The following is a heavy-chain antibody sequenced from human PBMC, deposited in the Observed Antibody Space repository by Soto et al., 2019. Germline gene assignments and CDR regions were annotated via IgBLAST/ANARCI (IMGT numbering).Heavy chain of an antibody. Sequence: QVQLVESGGGVVQPGRSLRLSCAASGFVFSNYGIQWVRQAPGKGLEWVAVISHDGTTQIYAASVKDRFTISRDNSKNPLYLQMDSLRPEDTAVYYGAKEFSRLSSYWFCDLWGRGTLVTVSS. J-gene: IGHJ2*01. V-gene: IGHV3-30*18. CDR1: GFVFSNYG. CDR2: ISHDGTTQ. CDR3: AKEFSRLSSYWFCDL. D-gene: IGHD6-6*01.